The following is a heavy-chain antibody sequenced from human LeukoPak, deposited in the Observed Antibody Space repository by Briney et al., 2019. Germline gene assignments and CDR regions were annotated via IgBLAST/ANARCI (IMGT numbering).Heavy chain of an antibody. Sequence: GGSLRLSCAASGFTFSSYWMSWVRQAPGKGPEWVAHIKQDASQEYHVDSVKGRFTISRDNAKNSLYLQMNSLRAEDTAVYYCARDVGPAEDILTGYHPYAFDIWGQGTMVTVSS. D-gene: IGHD3-9*01. CDR3: ARDVGPAEDILTGYHPYAFDI. CDR1: GFTFSSYW. V-gene: IGHV3-7*01. CDR2: IKQDASQE. J-gene: IGHJ3*02.